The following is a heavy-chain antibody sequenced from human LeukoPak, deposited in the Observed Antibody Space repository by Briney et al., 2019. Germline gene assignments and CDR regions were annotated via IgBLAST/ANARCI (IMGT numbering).Heavy chain of an antibody. D-gene: IGHD4-17*01. CDR1: GYTLITYG. CDR3: AREHYGDAY. J-gene: IGHJ4*02. Sequence: ASVKVSCKASGYTLITYGISWVRQAPGQGLEWMGWISAYNGNTNYAQKFQGRVTMTRDTSTSTVYMELRSLRFDDTAVYYCAREHYGDAYWGQGTLVTVSS. V-gene: IGHV1-18*01. CDR2: ISAYNGNT.